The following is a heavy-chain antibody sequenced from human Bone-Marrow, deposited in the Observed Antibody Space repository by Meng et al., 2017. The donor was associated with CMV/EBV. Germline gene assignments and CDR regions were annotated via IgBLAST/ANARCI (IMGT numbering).Heavy chain of an antibody. CDR3: ARDGCTDSNCYP. Sequence: SETMSLTCTVSGGSISSGDYYWSWIRQPPGKGLEWIGYIYSYGDTYYNPSLKSRPHISIDMSKNQLYLNLTSVTAADTAFYYCARDGCTDSNCYPWGQGTLVTVSS. V-gene: IGHV4-30-4*08. D-gene: IGHD2-21*01. CDR2: IYSYGDT. J-gene: IGHJ5*02. CDR1: GGSISSGDYY.